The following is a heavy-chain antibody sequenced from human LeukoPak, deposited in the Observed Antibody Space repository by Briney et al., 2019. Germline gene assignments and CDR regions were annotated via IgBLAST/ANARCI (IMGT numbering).Heavy chain of an antibody. CDR1: GGSISSGDYY. Sequence: SQTLSLTCTVSGGSISSGDYYWSWIRQPPGRGLEWIGYIYYSGSTYYNPSLKSRVTISVDTSKNQFSLKLSSVTAADTAVYYCARVTMIVVARGFDCWGQGTLVTVSS. J-gene: IGHJ4*02. V-gene: IGHV4-30-4*08. CDR2: IYYSGST. CDR3: ARVTMIVVARGFDC. D-gene: IGHD3-22*01.